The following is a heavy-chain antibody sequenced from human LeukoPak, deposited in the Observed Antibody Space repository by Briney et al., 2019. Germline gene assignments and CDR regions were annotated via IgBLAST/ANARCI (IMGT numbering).Heavy chain of an antibody. V-gene: IGHV1-46*01. CDR2: INPSGGST. D-gene: IGHD3-10*01. CDR1: GYTFTSYG. J-gene: IGHJ5*02. CDR3: ARGDYGSGSYRGWFDP. Sequence: ASVKVSCKASGYTFTSYGISWVRQAPGQGLEWMGIINPSGGSTSYAQKFQGRVTMTRDMSTSTVYMELSSLRSEDTAVYYCARGDYGSGSYRGWFDPWGQGTLVTVSS.